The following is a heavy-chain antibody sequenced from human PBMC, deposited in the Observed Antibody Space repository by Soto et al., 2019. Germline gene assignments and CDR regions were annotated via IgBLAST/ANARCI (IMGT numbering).Heavy chain of an antibody. CDR3: ARDLYSSSARYFDY. V-gene: IGHV3-21*01. CDR2: ISSSSSYI. CDR1: GFTFSSYS. D-gene: IGHD6-6*01. Sequence: EVQLVESGGGLVKPGGSLRLSCAASGFTFSSYSMNWVRQAPGKGLEWVSSISSSSSYIYYADSVKGRFTISRDNAKNSLYLQMNSLRAEDAAVYYCARDLYSSSARYFDYWGQGTLVTVSS. J-gene: IGHJ4*02.